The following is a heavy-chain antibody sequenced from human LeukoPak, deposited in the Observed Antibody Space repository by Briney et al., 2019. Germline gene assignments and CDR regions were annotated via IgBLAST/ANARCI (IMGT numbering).Heavy chain of an antibody. CDR2: IFVGGST. V-gene: IGHV4-59*01. J-gene: IGHJ5*02. CDR1: GDSISNYY. D-gene: IGHD1-1*01. CDR3: ARGHSRRRHTNSWKWGNWFGP. Sequence: SETLSLTCSVSGDSISNYYWNWIRQSPGKGLEWIGHIFVGGSTNHNPSLKSRVTISVDTSRNQFFLNLASVTAADTAVYCARGHSRRRHTNSWKWGNWFGPWGQGILVSVSS.